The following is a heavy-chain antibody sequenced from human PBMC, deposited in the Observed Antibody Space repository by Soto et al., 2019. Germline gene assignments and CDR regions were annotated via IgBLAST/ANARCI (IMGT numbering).Heavy chain of an antibody. V-gene: IGHV4-59*02. CDR1: GDSVSTYY. CDR3: ASHDSDWLLMGSGLD. CDR2: IFYNGGT. D-gene: IGHD3-9*01. J-gene: IGHJ4*02. Sequence: SETLSLTCTVSGDSVSTYYWSWIRQSPGKGLQWIGYIFYNGGTAYNPSLKSRVTMSLDMSKKQFSLKLTSVTAADTAAYYCASHDSDWLLMGSGLDWGQGTLVTVSS.